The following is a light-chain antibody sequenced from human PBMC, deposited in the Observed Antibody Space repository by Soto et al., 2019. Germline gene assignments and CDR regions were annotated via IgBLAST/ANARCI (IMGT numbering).Light chain of an antibody. CDR1: QSVSSSY. Sequence: SHRKRATLSCRASQSVSSSYLAWYQQKPGQAPRLLIYGASSRATGIPDRFSGSGSGTDFTLTISRLEPEDFAVYYCLQYGSSPWTFGQGTKV. J-gene: IGKJ1*01. CDR2: GAS. V-gene: IGKV3-20*01. CDR3: LQYGSSPWT.